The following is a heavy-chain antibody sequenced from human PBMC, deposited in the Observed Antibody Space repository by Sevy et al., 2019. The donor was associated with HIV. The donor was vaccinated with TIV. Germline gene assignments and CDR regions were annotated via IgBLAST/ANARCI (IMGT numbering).Heavy chain of an antibody. Sequence: SDTLSLTCTVSGGSISSSSYYWGWIRQPPGKGLEWIGSIYYSGSTYYNPSLKSRVTISVDTSKNQFSLKLSSVTAADTAVYYCARQGAVAVRFDYWGQGTLVTVSS. V-gene: IGHV4-39*01. CDR2: IYYSGST. CDR3: ARQGAVAVRFDY. J-gene: IGHJ4*02. CDR1: GGSISSSSYY. D-gene: IGHD6-19*01.